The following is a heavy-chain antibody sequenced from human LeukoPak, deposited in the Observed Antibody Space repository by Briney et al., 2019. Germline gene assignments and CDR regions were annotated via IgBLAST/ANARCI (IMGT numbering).Heavy chain of an antibody. Sequence: TGGSLRLSCAASGFTFSSYRMSWVRQAPGKGLEWVANIKQDGSERYYVDSVKGRFTISRDNAKNSLYLQMNSLRAEDTAVYYCARDPYSSGLLTFDIWGHGTMVTVSS. CDR2: IKQDGSER. D-gene: IGHD6-19*01. V-gene: IGHV3-7*03. CDR1: GFTFSSYR. J-gene: IGHJ3*02. CDR3: ARDPYSSGLLTFDI.